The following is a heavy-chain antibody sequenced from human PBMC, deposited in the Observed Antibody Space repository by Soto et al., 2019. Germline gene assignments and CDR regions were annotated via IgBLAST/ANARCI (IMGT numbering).Heavy chain of an antibody. CDR2: INAGNGNT. CDR3: SLFRFHYYYGMDV. J-gene: IGHJ6*02. D-gene: IGHD2-21*01. V-gene: IGHV1-3*01. CDR1: GYTFTGYY. Sequence: ASVKVSCKASGYTFTGYYMHWVRQAPGQRLEWMGWINAGNGNTKYSQKFQGRVTITRDTSASTAYMELSSLRSEDTAVYYCSLFRFHYYYGMDVWGQGTTVTVSS.